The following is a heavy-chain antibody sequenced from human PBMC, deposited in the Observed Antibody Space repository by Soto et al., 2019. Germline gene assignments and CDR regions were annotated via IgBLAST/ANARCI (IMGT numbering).Heavy chain of an antibody. CDR2: ISTTSDFT. V-gene: IGHV3-11*06. CDR3: ARDRNRYGYDGMDV. Sequence: QVQLVESGGGFVKPGGSLRLSCAASGFTFSEYFMTWIRQAPGKGLEWVSHISTTSDFTNYADSVKGRFTISRDDAKNLVHLQMNSLRVEDTAVYYCARDRNRYGYDGMDVWGQGTTVTVSS. J-gene: IGHJ6*02. CDR1: GFTFSEYF. D-gene: IGHD5-18*01.